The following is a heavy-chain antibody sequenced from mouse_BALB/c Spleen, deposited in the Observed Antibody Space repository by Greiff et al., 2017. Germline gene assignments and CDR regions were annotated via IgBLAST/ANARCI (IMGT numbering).Heavy chain of an antibody. Sequence: EVQLQQSGAELVRSGASVKLSCTASGFNIKDYYMHWVKQRPEQGLEWIGWIDPENGDTEYAPKFQGKATMTADTSSNTAYLQLSSLTSEDTAVYYCNEIYYDYDMDYFDYWGQGTTLTVSS. CDR1: GFNIKDYY. CDR3: NEIYYDYDMDYFDY. D-gene: IGHD2-4*01. J-gene: IGHJ2*01. V-gene: IGHV14-4*02. CDR2: IDPENGDT.